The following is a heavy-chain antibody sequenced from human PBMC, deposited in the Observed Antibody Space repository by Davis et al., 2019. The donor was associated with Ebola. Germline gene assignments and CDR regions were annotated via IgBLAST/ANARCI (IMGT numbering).Heavy chain of an antibody. V-gene: IGHV3-23*01. J-gene: IGHJ6*03. CDR3: AKLPQYSSSLADYYYYYMDV. CDR1: GFTFSSYA. Sequence: PGGSLRLSCAASGFTFSSYAMSWVRQAPGKGLEWVSAISGSGGSTCYADSVKGRFTISRDNSKNTLYLQMNSLRAEDTAVYYCAKLPQYSSSLADYYYYYMDVWGKGTTVTVSS. D-gene: IGHD6-13*01. CDR2: ISGSGGST.